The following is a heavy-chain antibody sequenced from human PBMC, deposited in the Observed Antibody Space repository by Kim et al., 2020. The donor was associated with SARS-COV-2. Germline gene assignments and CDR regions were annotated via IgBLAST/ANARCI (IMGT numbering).Heavy chain of an antibody. D-gene: IGHD3-3*01. Sequence: ASVKVSCKASGGTFSSYAISWVRQAPGQGLEWMGGIIPIFGTANYAQKFQGRVTITADESTSTAYMELSSLRSEDTAVYYCAREGGIFRDYDFWSGYRPYYYYYGMDVWGQGTTVTVSS. CDR2: IIPIFGTA. J-gene: IGHJ6*02. CDR3: AREGGIFRDYDFWSGYRPYYYYYGMDV. CDR1: GGTFSSYA. V-gene: IGHV1-69*13.